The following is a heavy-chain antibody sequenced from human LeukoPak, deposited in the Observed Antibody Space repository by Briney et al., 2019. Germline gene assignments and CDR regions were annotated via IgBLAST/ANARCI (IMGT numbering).Heavy chain of an antibody. Sequence: PGGSLRLSCAASGFTFSSYWMHWVRQAPGKGLVWVSRINTDGSSTSYADSVKGRFTISRDNAKNTLYLQMNRLRAEDTAVYYCARDFLEYSSSRNPKGEPYYYYMDVWGKGTTVTVSS. V-gene: IGHV3-74*01. CDR2: INTDGSST. D-gene: IGHD6-6*01. CDR3: ARDFLEYSSSRNPKGEPYYYYMDV. CDR1: GFTFSSYW. J-gene: IGHJ6*03.